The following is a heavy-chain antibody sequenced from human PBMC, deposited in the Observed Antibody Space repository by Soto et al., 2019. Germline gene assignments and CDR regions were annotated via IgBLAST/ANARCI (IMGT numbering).Heavy chain of an antibody. Sequence: QVQLVQSGAEVKKPGASVKVSCKASGYTFTSYGISWVRQAPGQGLEWMGWISGKTAKTNYAQNLQGRVTFTTDTSTSTAYMELRSLRSDDTAVYYCARVPREIILVGMDVWGQGTTVTVSS. CDR3: ARVPREIILVGMDV. V-gene: IGHV1-18*04. D-gene: IGHD2-2*01. CDR2: ISGKTAKT. J-gene: IGHJ6*02. CDR1: GYTFTSYG.